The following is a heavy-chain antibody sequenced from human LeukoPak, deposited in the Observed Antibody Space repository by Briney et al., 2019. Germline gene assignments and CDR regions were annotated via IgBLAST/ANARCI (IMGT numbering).Heavy chain of an antibody. CDR2: INPNSGGT. CDR3: ARVIRKNYGDYEPLGY. J-gene: IGHJ4*02. V-gene: IGHV1-2*02. CDR1: GYTFTGYY. Sequence: GASVKVSCKASGYTFTGYYMHWVRQAPGQGLEWMGWINPNSGGTNYAQKFQGRVTMTRDMSISTAYMELSRLRSDDTAVYYCARVIRKNYGDYEPLGYWGQGTLVTVSS. D-gene: IGHD4-17*01.